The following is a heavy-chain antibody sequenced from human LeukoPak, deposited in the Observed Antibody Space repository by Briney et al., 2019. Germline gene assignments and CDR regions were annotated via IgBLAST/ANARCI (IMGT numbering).Heavy chain of an antibody. D-gene: IGHD5-18*01. Sequence: QPGGSLRLSCAASGFTFSSYAMSWVRQAPGKGLEWVSTISGSGGSTHYADSVKGRFTISRDNSKNTLYLQMNSLRAEEKAVYYCVRGYSYGWFDPWGQGTLVTVSS. CDR1: GFTFSSYA. V-gene: IGHV3-23*01. J-gene: IGHJ5*02. CDR2: ISGSGGST. CDR3: VRGYSYGWFDP.